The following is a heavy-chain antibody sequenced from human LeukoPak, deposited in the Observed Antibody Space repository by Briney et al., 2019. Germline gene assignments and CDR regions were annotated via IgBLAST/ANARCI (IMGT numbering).Heavy chain of an antibody. V-gene: IGHV4-4*07. CDR1: GGSISNYY. CDR3: AREKIGTGTVLGKDYYYMDV. CDR2: VYTTGTT. Sequence: SETLSLTCTVSGGSISNYYWTWIRQPAGKGLEWIGRVYTTGTTNYNPSLKSRVTMSVDTSENQFSLKLSSVTAADTAMYYCAREKIGTGTVLGKDYYYMDVWGKGTTVTVSS. J-gene: IGHJ6*03. D-gene: IGHD3-16*01.